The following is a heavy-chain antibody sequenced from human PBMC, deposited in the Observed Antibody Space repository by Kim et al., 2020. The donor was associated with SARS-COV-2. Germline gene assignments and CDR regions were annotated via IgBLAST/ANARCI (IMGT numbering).Heavy chain of an antibody. Sequence: YSDYAVSVKSRIIINADTSKNQFSLQMNSVTPEDTAVYYCGRDLGGRFDYWGQGTLVTVSS. J-gene: IGHJ4*02. CDR3: GRDLGGRFDY. CDR2: YS. V-gene: IGHV6-1*01. D-gene: IGHD3-16*01.